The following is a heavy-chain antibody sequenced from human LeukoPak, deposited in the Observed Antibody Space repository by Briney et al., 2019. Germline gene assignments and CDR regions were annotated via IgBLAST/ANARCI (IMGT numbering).Heavy chain of an antibody. CDR2: IWYDGSNK. J-gene: IGHJ4*02. CDR1: GFTFSSYG. V-gene: IGHV3-33*01. CDR3: ASSRGGGYYYFDY. Sequence: GGSLRLSCAASGFTFSSYGMHWVRQAPGKGLEWVAVIWYDGSNKYYADSVKGRFTISRDNSKNTLYLQMNSLRAENTAVYYCASSRGGGYYYFDYWGQGTLVTVSS. D-gene: IGHD2-21*01.